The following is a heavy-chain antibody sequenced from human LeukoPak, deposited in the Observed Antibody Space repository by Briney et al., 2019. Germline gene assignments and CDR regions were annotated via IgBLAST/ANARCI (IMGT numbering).Heavy chain of an antibody. D-gene: IGHD1-26*01. CDR1: GFTFINAW. V-gene: IGHV3-15*01. CDR3: TTDGVGVEGATYDN. CDR2: IKAKAHGGTI. Sequence: GSLRLSCAASGFTFINAWMAWVRQAPGKGLEWVGRIKAKAHGGTIEYAAPVKGRFTISRDDSKNTLYLQMNSLKTEDTAVYYCTTDGVGVEGATYDNWGQGTLVSVSS. J-gene: IGHJ4*02.